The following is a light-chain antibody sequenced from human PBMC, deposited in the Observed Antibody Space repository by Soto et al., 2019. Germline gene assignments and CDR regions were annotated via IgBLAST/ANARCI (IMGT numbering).Light chain of an antibody. CDR2: DAS. CDR3: QDASTSPWT. V-gene: IGKV3-11*01. J-gene: IGKJ1*01. CDR1: QSVSSY. Sequence: EIVLTQTPATLSLSPWERATLSCRASQSVSSYLAWYQQKPGQAPRLLIHDASNRATGIPARFSGSGSGTDFTLTISSLEPEDSAVYYCQDASTSPWTFGQGTKVDI.